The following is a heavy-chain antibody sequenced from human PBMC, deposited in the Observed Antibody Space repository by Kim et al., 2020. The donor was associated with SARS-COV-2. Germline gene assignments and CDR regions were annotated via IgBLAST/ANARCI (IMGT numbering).Heavy chain of an antibody. J-gene: IGHJ4*02. V-gene: IGHV3-33*01. Sequence: YADSGKGQFTISRDNSKNTLYLQMNSLRAEDTAVYYCATMVRGVTAYFDYWGQGTLVTVSS. CDR3: ATMVRGVTAYFDY. D-gene: IGHD3-10*01.